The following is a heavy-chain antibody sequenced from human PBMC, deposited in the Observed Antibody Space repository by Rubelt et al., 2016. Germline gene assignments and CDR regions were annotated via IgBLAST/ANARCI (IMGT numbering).Heavy chain of an antibody. CDR3: AKAGYTSGWFNWFDP. CDR1: GFTFSSYA. V-gene: IGHV3-23*01. J-gene: IGHJ5*02. Sequence: ESEGGLVQPGGSLRLSCAVSGFTFSSYAMTWVRQAPGKGLEWVSVISGSGGTTYYADSVKGRFTISRDNSKNTIYLQMNSLRAEDTAVYYCAKAGYTSGWFNWFDPWGQGTLVTVSS. D-gene: IGHD6-19*01. CDR2: ISGSGGTT.